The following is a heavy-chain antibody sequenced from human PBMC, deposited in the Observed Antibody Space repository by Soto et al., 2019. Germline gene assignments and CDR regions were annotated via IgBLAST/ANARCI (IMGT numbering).Heavy chain of an antibody. V-gene: IGHV4-39*01. CDR3: ARLGMVRGVAIFDY. CDR2: IYYSGST. CDR1: GGSISSSSY. Sequence: QLQLQESGPGLVKPSETLSLTCTVSGGSISSSSYWGWIRQPPGKGLEWIGSIYYSGSTYYNPSLKSRVTLSVDTSKNQFSLKLSSVTAADTAVYYCARLGMVRGVAIFDYWGQGTLVTVSS. D-gene: IGHD3-10*01. J-gene: IGHJ4*02.